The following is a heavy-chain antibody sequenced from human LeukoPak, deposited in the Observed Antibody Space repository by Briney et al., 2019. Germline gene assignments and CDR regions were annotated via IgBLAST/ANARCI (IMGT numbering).Heavy chain of an antibody. Sequence: TGGSLRPSCAASGFTFSNYWMSWVRQAPGKGLEWVANIKEDGSDKNYVDSVRGRFTISRDNAKNALYLQMNSLRAEDTAVYYCGREIPGGTTSLDCWGQGTVVTVSS. D-gene: IGHD1-7*01. CDR3: GREIPGGTTSLDC. CDR2: IKEDGSDK. CDR1: GFTFSNYW. V-gene: IGHV3-7*04. J-gene: IGHJ4*02.